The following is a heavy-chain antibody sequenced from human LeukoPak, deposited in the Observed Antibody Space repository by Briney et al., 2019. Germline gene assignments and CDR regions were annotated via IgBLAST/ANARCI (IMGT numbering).Heavy chain of an antibody. V-gene: IGHV3-30*02. CDR2: IRYDGSNK. Sequence: QSGGSLRLSCAASGFTFSSYGMHWVRQAPGKGLEWVAFIRYDGSNKYYADSVKGRFTISRDNSKNTLYLQMNSLRAEDTAVYYCAKDRSSTSSPKSPIDYWGQGTLVTVSS. D-gene: IGHD2-2*01. CDR1: GFTFSSYG. J-gene: IGHJ4*02. CDR3: AKDRSSTSSPKSPIDY.